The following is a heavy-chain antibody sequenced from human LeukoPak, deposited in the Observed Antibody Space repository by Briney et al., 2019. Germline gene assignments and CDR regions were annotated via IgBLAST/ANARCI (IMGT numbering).Heavy chain of an antibody. Sequence: NPSETLSLTCTVSGGSISSYYWSWIRQPPGKGLEWIGYIYYSGSTNYNPSLKSRVTISVDTSKNQFSLKLSSVTAADTAVYYCAREDNGQSDPWGQGTLVTVSS. V-gene: IGHV4-59*01. CDR3: AREDNGQSDP. J-gene: IGHJ5*02. CDR2: IYYSGST. CDR1: GGSISSYY. D-gene: IGHD2-8*01.